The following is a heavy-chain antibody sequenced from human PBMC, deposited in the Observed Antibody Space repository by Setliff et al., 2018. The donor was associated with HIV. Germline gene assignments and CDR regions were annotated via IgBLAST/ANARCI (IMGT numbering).Heavy chain of an antibody. CDR1: GDPINSPY. Sequence: SETLSLTCTVSGDPINSPYWSWIRQPPGEGLEWIGHISYNEYTNYNPSLRSRVTISLDTSKNQFSLKLSSVTAADTAVYYCARGVTIFGVVTRHNYYMDVWGKGTTVTVSS. J-gene: IGHJ6*03. CDR2: ISYNEYT. CDR3: ARGVTIFGVVTRHNYYMDV. D-gene: IGHD3-3*01. V-gene: IGHV4-59*11.